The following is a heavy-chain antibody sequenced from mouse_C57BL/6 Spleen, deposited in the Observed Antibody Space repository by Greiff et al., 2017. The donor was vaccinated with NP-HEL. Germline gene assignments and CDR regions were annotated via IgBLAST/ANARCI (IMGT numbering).Heavy chain of an antibody. CDR2: IYPRSGNN. V-gene: IGHV1-81*01. CDR1: GYTFTSYG. J-gene: IGHJ1*03. D-gene: IGHD1-1*01. Sequence: QVQLQQSGAELARPGASVKLSCKASGYTFTSYGISWVKQRTGQGLEWIGEIYPRSGNNYYNEKLKGKATLTEDKSSNTAYMELRSLTSEDSAVYFCARSELRGWYFDVWGTGTTVTVSS. CDR3: ARSELRGWYFDV.